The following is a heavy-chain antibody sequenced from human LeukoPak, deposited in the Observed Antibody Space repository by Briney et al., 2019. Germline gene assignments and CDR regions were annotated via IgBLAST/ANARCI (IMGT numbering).Heavy chain of an antibody. CDR1: LFTVRSNY. CDR2: IYRGGST. V-gene: IGHV3-66*01. D-gene: IGHD4-17*01. CDR3: ERLYGPDAFDI. Sequence: QPGGALRLSCAAHLFTVRSNYMSSVRQAPGKGREWVSVIYRGGSTSYADSVKGRFTIFRDSSKNTLFLQMNRVRAEDTAVYYCERLYGPDAFDIWGQGTMVTVSS. J-gene: IGHJ3*02.